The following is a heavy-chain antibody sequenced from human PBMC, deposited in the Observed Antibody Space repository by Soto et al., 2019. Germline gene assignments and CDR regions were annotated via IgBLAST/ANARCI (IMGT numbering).Heavy chain of an antibody. Sequence: SETLSLTCTVSGGSISSNCWGWIRQSPEKWLEWVGSTYYSGTSYYNLSLKSRVTISVDTSKNQFSLKLSSMTATEAAVYYCACHCVLVLLVPWYGMDVWGQGXTVTVYS. J-gene: IGHJ6*02. D-gene: IGHD2-2*01. V-gene: IGHV4-39*01. CDR2: TYYSGTS. CDR1: GGSISSNC. CDR3: ACHCVLVLLVPWYGMDV.